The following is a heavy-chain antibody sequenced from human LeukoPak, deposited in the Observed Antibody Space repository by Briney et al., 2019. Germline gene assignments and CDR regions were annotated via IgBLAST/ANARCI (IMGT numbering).Heavy chain of an antibody. Sequence: SVGSLRLSCAASGFTFSSYWMSWVRQAPGKGLEWVANIKQDGSERYYVDSVKGRFTISRDNAKNSLYLQMNRLRAEDTAVYYCARDDFGVVTKFDYWGQGTPVTVSS. V-gene: IGHV3-7*01. CDR1: GFTFSSYW. D-gene: IGHD3-3*01. J-gene: IGHJ4*02. CDR3: ARDDFGVVTKFDY. CDR2: IKQDGSER.